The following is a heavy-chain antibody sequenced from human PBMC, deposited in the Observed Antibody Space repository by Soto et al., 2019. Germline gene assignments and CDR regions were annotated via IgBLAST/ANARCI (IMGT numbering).Heavy chain of an antibody. D-gene: IGHD3-22*01. J-gene: IGHJ6*02. V-gene: IGHV1-58*01. CDR3: SADIYDSSGYYYYYYYGMDV. CDR2: IVVGSGNT. Sequence: IGWIVVGSGNTNYAQKFQERVTITRDMSTSTAYMELSSLRSEGTAVYYCSADIYDSSGYYYYYYYGMDVWGQGTTVTVSS.